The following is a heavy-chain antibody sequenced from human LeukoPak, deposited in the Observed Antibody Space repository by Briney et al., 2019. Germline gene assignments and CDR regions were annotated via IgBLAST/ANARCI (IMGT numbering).Heavy chain of an antibody. Sequence: ASVKVSCKVSGYTLSDVSMHWVRQGPGKGLEWMGGFVVEDGERIYAQKFRGRVRVTEDTSTDTAYVELSSLRSEDTAVYYCATLDLPPSTSAVASWGQGTLVTVSS. D-gene: IGHD2-2*01. V-gene: IGHV1-24*01. CDR3: ATLDLPPSTSAVAS. J-gene: IGHJ5*01. CDR2: FVVEDGER. CDR1: GYTLSDVS.